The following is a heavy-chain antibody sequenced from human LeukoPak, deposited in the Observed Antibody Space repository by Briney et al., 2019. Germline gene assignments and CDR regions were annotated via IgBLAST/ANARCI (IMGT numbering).Heavy chain of an antibody. V-gene: IGHV4-39*01. CDR2: IYFSGTT. J-gene: IGHJ4*02. CDR3: ARHERSVAVAGSFDF. Sequence: MTSETLSLTCTVSGGSISTTSFCWAWIRQPPGKGLEWVGSIYFSGTTHYNPSLKSRVTISVDTSKNNFSLKLTSLTVADTAVYYCARHERSVAVAGSFDFWGQGTLVTVSS. D-gene: IGHD6-19*01. CDR1: GGSISTTSFC.